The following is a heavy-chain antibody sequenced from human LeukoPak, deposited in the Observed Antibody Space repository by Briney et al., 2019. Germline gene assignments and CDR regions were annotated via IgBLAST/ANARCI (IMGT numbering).Heavy chain of an antibody. CDR2: ISGSGGST. Sequence: PGGSLRLSCAASGFTFSSYAMSWVRQAPGKGLEGVSAISGSGGSTYYADSVKGRFTISRDNSKTTLYLQMNSLRAEDTAVYYCAKDSWTTVGSWFDPWGQGTLVTVSS. CDR1: GFTFSSYA. J-gene: IGHJ5*02. CDR3: AKDSWTTVGSWFDP. D-gene: IGHD4-11*01. V-gene: IGHV3-23*01.